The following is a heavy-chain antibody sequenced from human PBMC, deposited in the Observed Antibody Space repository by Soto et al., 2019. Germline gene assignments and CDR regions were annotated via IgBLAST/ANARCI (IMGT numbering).Heavy chain of an antibody. CDR2: ISYDGSNK. V-gene: IGHV3-30-3*01. CDR1: GFTFSSYA. J-gene: IGHJ6*02. CDR3: ARDHIDFWSGYSYYYYGMDV. D-gene: IGHD3-3*01. Sequence: GGSLRLSCAASGFTFSSYAMHWVRQAPGKGLEWVAVISYDGSNKYYADSVKGRFTISRDDSKNTLYLQINSLRAEDTAVYYCARDHIDFWSGYSYYYYGMDVWGQGTTVTVSS.